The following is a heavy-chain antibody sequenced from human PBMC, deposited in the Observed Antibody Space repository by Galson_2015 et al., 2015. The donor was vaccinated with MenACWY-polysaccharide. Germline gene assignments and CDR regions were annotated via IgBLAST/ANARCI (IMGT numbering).Heavy chain of an antibody. CDR1: GFTFSTYT. Sequence: SLRLSCAASGFTFSTYTITWVRQAPGKGLEWVSSVSSGSGTIYYAESVKGRFTISRDNAQSSLYLQLNSLRDEDTAVYYCARVAYSSRTFDSWGQGTLVTVSS. J-gene: IGHJ4*02. CDR3: ARVAYSSRTFDS. D-gene: IGHD4-11*01. V-gene: IGHV3-48*02. CDR2: VSSGSGTI.